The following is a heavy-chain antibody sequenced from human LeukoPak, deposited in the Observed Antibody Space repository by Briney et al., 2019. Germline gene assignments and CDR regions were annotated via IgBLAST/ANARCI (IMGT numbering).Heavy chain of an antibody. J-gene: IGHJ6*03. Sequence: AGGSLRLSCAASGFSFRTYVMNWVRQAPGKGLEWISHISGGSHSIYYADAVKGRVTISRDNAKNSLYQQLNSLRAEDTAVYYCARVNWGYYMDVWGKGTTVTVSS. D-gene: IGHD3-16*01. CDR3: ARVNWGYYMDV. V-gene: IGHV3-48*01. CDR1: GFSFRTYV. CDR2: ISGGSHSI.